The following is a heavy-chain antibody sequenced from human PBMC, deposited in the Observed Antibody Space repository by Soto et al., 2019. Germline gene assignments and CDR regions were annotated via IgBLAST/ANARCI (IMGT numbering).Heavy chain of an antibody. CDR1: GGTFSSYA. CDR2: IIPIIGTA. V-gene: IGHV1-69*06. Sequence: QVQLVQSGAEVKKPGSSVKVSCKASGGTFSSYAISWVRQAPGQGLEWMGGIIPIIGTANYAQKFQGRVTITADKSTSKFYMERSSLRAEDTAVYDCAGAPNPHSGMDVWGQGTTVTVSS. J-gene: IGHJ6*02. CDR3: AGAPNPHSGMDV.